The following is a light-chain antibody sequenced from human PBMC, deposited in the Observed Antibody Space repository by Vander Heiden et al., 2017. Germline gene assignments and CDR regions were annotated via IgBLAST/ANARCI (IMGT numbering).Light chain of an antibody. CDR1: RSNIGAGFD. CDR2: GNS. CDR3: QSYDSSLSAYV. Sequence: QSVLTPPPSVSGAPGQRVTISCTGSRSNIGAGFDVHWYQQLPGTTPKLLIFGNSNRPSGVPDRFSGSKSGTSASLAITWLQAEDEGDYYCQSYDSSLSAYVFGTGTKVTVL. V-gene: IGLV1-40*01. J-gene: IGLJ1*01.